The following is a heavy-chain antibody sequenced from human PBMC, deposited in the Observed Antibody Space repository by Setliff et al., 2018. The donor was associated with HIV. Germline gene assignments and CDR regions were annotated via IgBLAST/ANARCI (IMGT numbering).Heavy chain of an antibody. CDR3: AKDNGRYFDRGWFDP. CDR1: GFTFRSYE. D-gene: IGHD3-9*01. V-gene: IGHV3-48*03. Sequence: GGSLRLSCAASGFTFRSYEMNWVRQAPGKGLEWVSYISRSGSTIHYADSVKGRFTISRDNSKNMLYLQMKSLRAEDTAVYYCAKDNGRYFDRGWFDPWGQGALVTVSS. CDR2: ISRSGSTI. J-gene: IGHJ5*02.